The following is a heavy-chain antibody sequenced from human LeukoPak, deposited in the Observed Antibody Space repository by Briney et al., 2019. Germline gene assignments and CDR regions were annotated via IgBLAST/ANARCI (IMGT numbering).Heavy chain of an antibody. J-gene: IGHJ3*02. V-gene: IGHV3-48*03. Sequence: GGSLRLSCAASGFTFSSYEMNWVRQAPGKGLEWVSYISSSGSTIYYADSVTGRFTISRDNAKSSLYLQMNSLRAEDTAVYYCARDGSSGSYLQDAFDIWGQGTMVTVSS. CDR3: ARDGSSGSYLQDAFDI. D-gene: IGHD1-26*01. CDR1: GFTFSSYE. CDR2: ISSSGSTI.